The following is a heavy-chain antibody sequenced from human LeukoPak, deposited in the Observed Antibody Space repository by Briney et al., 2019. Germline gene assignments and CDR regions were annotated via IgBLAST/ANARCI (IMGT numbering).Heavy chain of an antibody. J-gene: IGHJ6*03. CDR2: IYSGGST. CDR3: ASVTGALWFYYYMDV. CDR1: GFAVSSNY. D-gene: IGHD2-21*01. Sequence: GGSLRLSCAASGFAVSSNYMSWVRQAPGKGLEWVSVIYSGGSTYYADSVKGRFTISSDNSKNTLYLQMNSLRAEDTAVYYCASVTGALWFYYYMDVWGKGTTVTVSS. V-gene: IGHV3-53*01.